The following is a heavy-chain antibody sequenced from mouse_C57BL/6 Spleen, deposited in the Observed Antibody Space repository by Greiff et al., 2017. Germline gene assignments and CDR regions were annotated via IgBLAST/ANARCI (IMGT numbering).Heavy chain of an antibody. CDR3: ARTSITLYFDY. CDR2: ISYDGSN. J-gene: IGHJ2*01. D-gene: IGHD1-2*01. CDR1: GYSITSGYY. Sequence: EVQLQQSGPGLVKPSQSLSLTCSVTGYSITSGYYWNWIRQFPGNKLEWMGYISYDGSNNYNPSLKNRISITRDTSKNQFFLKLNSVTTEDTATYYCARTSITLYFDYWGQGTTLTVSS. V-gene: IGHV3-6*01.